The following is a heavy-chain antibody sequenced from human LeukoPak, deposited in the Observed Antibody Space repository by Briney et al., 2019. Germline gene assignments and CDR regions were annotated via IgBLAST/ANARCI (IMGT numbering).Heavy chain of an antibody. Sequence: GGSLRLSCAASGFTFSSYSMNWVRQAPGKGLEWVSYIISSSSSIYYADSVKGRFTISRDNAKNSLYLQMNSLRDEDTAVYYCARERSPDYYDSSGYYGDFDYWGQGTLVTVSS. J-gene: IGHJ4*02. CDR3: ARERSPDYYDSSGYYGDFDY. CDR2: IISSSSSI. V-gene: IGHV3-48*02. D-gene: IGHD3-22*01. CDR1: GFTFSSYS.